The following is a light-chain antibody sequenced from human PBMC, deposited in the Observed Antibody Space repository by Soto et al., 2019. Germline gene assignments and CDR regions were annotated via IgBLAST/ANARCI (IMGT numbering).Light chain of an antibody. CDR1: QSVSSTY. CDR2: GAS. CDR3: HQYSSSTKT. V-gene: IGKV3-20*01. Sequence: VSTDSARTLSLSPREIATLSCSASQSVSSTYLAWYQQRPGQAPRLLIYGASSRATGIPDRFSGSGSGTDFTLTISRLEPEDFAVYYCHQYSSSTKTFGQGTKVDIK. J-gene: IGKJ1*01.